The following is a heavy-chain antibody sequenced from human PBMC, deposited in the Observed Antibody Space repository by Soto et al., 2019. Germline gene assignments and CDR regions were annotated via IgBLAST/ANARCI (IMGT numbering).Heavy chain of an antibody. V-gene: IGHV4-31*03. Sequence: SETLSLTCTVSGGSISSGGYYWSWIRQHPGKGLEWIGYIYYSGSTYYNPSLKSRVTISVDTSKNQFSLKLSSVTAADTAVYYCARDNDSSGYWTRDWGQGTLVTVSS. D-gene: IGHD3-22*01. CDR1: GGSISSGGYY. CDR2: IYYSGST. J-gene: IGHJ4*02. CDR3: ARDNDSSGYWTRD.